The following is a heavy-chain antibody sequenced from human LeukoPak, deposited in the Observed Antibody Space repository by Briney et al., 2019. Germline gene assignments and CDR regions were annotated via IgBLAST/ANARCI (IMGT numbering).Heavy chain of an antibody. V-gene: IGHV3-11*01. CDR2: ISSSGSTI. CDR1: GFTFSDYY. CDR3: ASHLYYYDSFDY. D-gene: IGHD3-22*01. J-gene: IGHJ4*02. Sequence: PGGSLRLSCAASGFTFSDYYMSWIRQAPGKGLEWVSYISSSGSTIYYADSVKGRFTISRDNAKNSLYLQMNSLRAEDTAVYYCASHLYYYDSFDYWGQGTLVTVSS.